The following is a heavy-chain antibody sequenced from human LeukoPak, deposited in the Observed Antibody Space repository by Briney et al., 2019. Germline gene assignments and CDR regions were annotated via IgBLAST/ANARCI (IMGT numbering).Heavy chain of an antibody. D-gene: IGHD6-19*01. CDR1: GFTFSSYD. V-gene: IGHV3-13*04. CDR2: IGTGGDT. CDR3: ARDRSSGWYVYDY. Sequence: GGSLRLSCAASGFTFSSYDMHWVRQPTGEGLQWVSGIGTGGDTYYSGSVKGRFTISRNTSKNTLYLQMNSLRADDTAVYYCARDRSSGWYVYDYWGQGTLVTVSS. J-gene: IGHJ4*02.